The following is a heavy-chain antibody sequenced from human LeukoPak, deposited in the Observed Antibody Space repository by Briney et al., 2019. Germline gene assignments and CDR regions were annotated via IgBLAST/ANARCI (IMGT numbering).Heavy chain of an antibody. CDR1: GGSISSYY. CDR2: IYYSGST. J-gene: IGHJ4*02. V-gene: IGHV4-59*01. D-gene: IGHD6-25*01. CDR3: ARGRIAAQGPYYFDY. Sequence: SETLSLTCTVSGGSISSYYWSWIRQPPGKGLEWIGYIYYSGSTNYNPSLKSRVTISVDTSKNQFSLKLSSVTAADTAVYHCARGRIAAQGPYYFDYWGQGTLVTVSS.